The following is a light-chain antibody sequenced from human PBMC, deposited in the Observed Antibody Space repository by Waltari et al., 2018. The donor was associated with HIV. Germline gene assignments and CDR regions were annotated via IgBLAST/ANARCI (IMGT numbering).Light chain of an antibody. Sequence: DIQMTQSPSSLSAYVGDRVPITCRASQSTITYLNWYQQKPGKAPNLLIYAASTLRSGVPSRFSGSGSGTDFTLTISSLQPEDSAAYYCQQTYSLPYTFGQGTKLEIK. CDR3: QQTYSLPYT. V-gene: IGKV1-39*01. CDR2: AAS. J-gene: IGKJ2*01. CDR1: QSTITY.